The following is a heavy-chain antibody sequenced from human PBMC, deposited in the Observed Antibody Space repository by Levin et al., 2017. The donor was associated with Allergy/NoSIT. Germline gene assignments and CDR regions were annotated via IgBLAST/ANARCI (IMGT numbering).Heavy chain of an antibody. V-gene: IGHV4-30-2*01. J-gene: IGHJ1*01. CDR2: IYHSGRT. CDR3: DRGAGSNLTEYFQH. Sequence: SQTLSLTCAVSGGSIRSGGYSWRWLRPPPGKGLDWIGSIYHSGRTYYNPSLKSRVTISVDRSKNQYSLKLSSVTAADTAAYCCDRGAGSNLTEYFQHRGQCTLVTVSS. D-gene: IGHD3-10*01. CDR1: GGSIRSGGYS.